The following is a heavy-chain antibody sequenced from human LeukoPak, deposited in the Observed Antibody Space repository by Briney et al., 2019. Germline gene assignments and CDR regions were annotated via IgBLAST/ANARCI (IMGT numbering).Heavy chain of an antibody. Sequence: GGSLRLSCAASGFTFSSYAMSWVRQAPGEGLEWVSVIYSGGSTYYADSVKGRFTISRDNAKNSLYLQMNSLRAEDTALYYCARDRYVQGWLDPWGQGTLVTVSS. V-gene: IGHV3-23*03. J-gene: IGHJ5*02. CDR2: IYSGGST. CDR3: ARDRYVQGWLDP. CDR1: GFTFSSYA. D-gene: IGHD3-10*02.